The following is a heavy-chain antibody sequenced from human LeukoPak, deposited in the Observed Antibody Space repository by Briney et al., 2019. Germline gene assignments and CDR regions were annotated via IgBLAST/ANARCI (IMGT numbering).Heavy chain of an antibody. CDR1: GFTFEDFS. CDR3: AKDSFAGTTSFLDS. D-gene: IGHD1-26*01. J-gene: IGHJ4*02. V-gene: IGHV3-43*01. CDR2: IDWDGGIT. Sequence: GGSLRLSCAASGFTFEDFSMHWVRQVPGKGLEWISLIDWDGGITYYADSVKGRFTVSRDNSKSSLYLHLSSLTPEDTAFYYCAKDSFAGTTSFLDSWGQGTLVTVSS.